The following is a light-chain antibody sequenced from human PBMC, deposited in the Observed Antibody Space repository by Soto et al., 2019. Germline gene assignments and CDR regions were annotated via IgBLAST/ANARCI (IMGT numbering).Light chain of an antibody. CDR1: SSDVGSYNL. Sequence: QSVLTQPASVSGSPGQSITISCTGTSSDVGSYNLVSWYQQHPGKVPKLILYEGSKRPSGVSNRFSGSKSGNTASLTISGLQPEDEADYYCCSYARAPTYVLLGGGTKVTVL. V-gene: IGLV2-23*01. J-gene: IGLJ2*01. CDR2: EGS. CDR3: CSYARAPTYVL.